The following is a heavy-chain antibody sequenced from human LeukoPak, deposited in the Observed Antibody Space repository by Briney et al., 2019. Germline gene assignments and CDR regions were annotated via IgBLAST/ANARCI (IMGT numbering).Heavy chain of an antibody. CDR1: GYTFIGHY. CDR3: ARGLWLTDY. D-gene: IGHD6-19*01. V-gene: IGHV1-2*02. J-gene: IGHJ4*02. Sequence: GASVNVSCKTSGYTFIGHYIHWVRQAPGQGLEWMGWINPNGGGTNYAQNFQGRFTMARDTSISTAYMELSSLTSDDTAVYYCARGLWLTDYWGQGTLVTVSS. CDR2: INPNGGGT.